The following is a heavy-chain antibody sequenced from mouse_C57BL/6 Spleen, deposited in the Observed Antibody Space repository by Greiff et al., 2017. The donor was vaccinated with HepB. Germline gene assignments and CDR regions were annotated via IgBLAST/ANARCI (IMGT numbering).Heavy chain of an antibody. CDR3: ARGTDYSNWDYFDY. D-gene: IGHD2-5*01. CDR1: GYAFSSSW. Sequence: VQLQQSGPELVKPGASVKISCKASGYAFSSSWMNWVKQRPGKGLEWIGRIYPGDGDTNYNGKFKGKATLTADKSSSTAYMQLSSLTSEDSAVYFCARGTDYSNWDYFDYWGQGTTLTVSS. CDR2: IYPGDGDT. V-gene: IGHV1-82*01. J-gene: IGHJ2*01.